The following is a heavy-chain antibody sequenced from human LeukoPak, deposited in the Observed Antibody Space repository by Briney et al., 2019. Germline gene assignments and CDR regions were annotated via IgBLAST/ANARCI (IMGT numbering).Heavy chain of an antibody. V-gene: IGHV3-74*01. CDR1: GFTFSPYW. J-gene: IGHJ4*02. CDR3: AREEWGATEFDY. Sequence: GGSLRLSCAASGFTFSPYWMHWVRQPPGKGLVWVSRINSDGSTTTYADSVKGRFTISRENAKNTVSLQMNSLRAEDTAVYYCAREEWGATEFDYWGQGTLVSVSS. CDR2: INSDGSTT. D-gene: IGHD1-26*01.